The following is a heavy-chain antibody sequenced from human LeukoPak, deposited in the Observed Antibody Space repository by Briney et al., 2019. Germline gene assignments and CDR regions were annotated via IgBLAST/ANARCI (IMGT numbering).Heavy chain of an antibody. Sequence: GGSLRLSCAASGFTFSTYWMNWVRQAPGKGLEWVANIDQDGSEKYYVDSVKGRFTISRDSAKSSLYLQMNSLRAEDTAVYYCARGHNSAFDSWGKGTLVTVSS. CDR1: GFTFSTYW. D-gene: IGHD1-26*01. CDR3: ARGHNSAFDS. V-gene: IGHV3-7*01. CDR2: IDQDGSEK. J-gene: IGHJ4*02.